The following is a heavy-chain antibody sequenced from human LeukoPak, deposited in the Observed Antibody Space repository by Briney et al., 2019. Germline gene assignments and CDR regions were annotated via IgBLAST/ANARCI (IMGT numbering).Heavy chain of an antibody. CDR1: GFTFSSYG. V-gene: IGHV3-30*02. J-gene: IGHJ3*02. D-gene: IGHD1-26*01. Sequence: PGGSLRLSCAASGFTFSSYGMHWVRQAPGKGLEWVAFIRYDGSNKYYADSVKGRFTISRDNSKNTLYLQMNSPRAEDTAVYYCAKDRYSGSYYVAFDIWGQGTMVTVSS. CDR3: AKDRYSGSYYVAFDI. CDR2: IRYDGSNK.